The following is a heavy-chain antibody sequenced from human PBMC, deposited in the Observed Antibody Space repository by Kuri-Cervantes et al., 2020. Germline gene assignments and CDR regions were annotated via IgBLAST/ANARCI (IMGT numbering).Heavy chain of an antibody. CDR2: IYYSGST. CDR1: GASVNSGYYY. J-gene: IGHJ4*02. D-gene: IGHD2-2*01. CDR3: ARLDGTSSHY. V-gene: IGHV4-61*01. Sequence: SETLSLTCTVSGASVNSGYYYWSWIRQPPGKGLEWIGYIYYSGSTNYNPSLKSRVTISVDTSKNQSSLKLSSVTAADTAVYYCARLDGTSSHYWGQGTLVTVSS.